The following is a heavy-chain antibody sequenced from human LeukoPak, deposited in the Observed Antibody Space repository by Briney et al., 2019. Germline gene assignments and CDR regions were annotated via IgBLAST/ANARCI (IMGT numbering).Heavy chain of an antibody. V-gene: IGHV1-2*02. Sequence: ASLKVSCKASGYTFTGYYMHWVRQAPRQVGEGMGWINPNSGGTNYAQKFQGRVTMTRDTSISTAYMELSRLRSDDTAVYYCARVRTYSGSFLYWGQGTLVTVSS. CDR3: ARVRTYSGSFLY. J-gene: IGHJ4*02. CDR1: GYTFTGYY. D-gene: IGHD3-10*01. CDR2: INPNSGGT.